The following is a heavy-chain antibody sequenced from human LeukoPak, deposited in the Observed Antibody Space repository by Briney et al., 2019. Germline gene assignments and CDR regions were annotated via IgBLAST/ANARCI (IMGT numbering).Heavy chain of an antibody. CDR3: ASGHFDWLL. D-gene: IGHD3-9*01. CDR1: GFIFSNYG. Sequence: PGGSLRLSCEASGFIFSNYGMSWVRQAPGRGLEWVANINPDGSDRRYMDPVNGRFTISRDNARNSLYLQMNYLRVEDTAVYYCASGHFDWLLGGQGALVTVSS. J-gene: IGHJ4*02. CDR2: INPDGSDR. V-gene: IGHV3-7*01.